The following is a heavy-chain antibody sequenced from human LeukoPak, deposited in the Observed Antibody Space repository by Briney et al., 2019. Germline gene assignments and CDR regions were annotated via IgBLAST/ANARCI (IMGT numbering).Heavy chain of an antibody. CDR3: ARDSVTTGYYFHY. V-gene: IGHV3-30*04. D-gene: IGHD4-17*01. CDR2: VSYEGKYK. Sequence: PGRTLRLSCAASGFTFGSNAMHWLRQAPGKGLEWVAVVSYEGKYKDYGDSVKGRFTISRDDSKNTVHLQMNSLRPEDTAVYYCARDSVTTGYYFHYWGQGTLVTVSS. CDR1: GFTFGSNA. J-gene: IGHJ4*02.